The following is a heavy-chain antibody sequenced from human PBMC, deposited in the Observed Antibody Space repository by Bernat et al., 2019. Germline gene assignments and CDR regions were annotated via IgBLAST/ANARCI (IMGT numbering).Heavy chain of an antibody. CDR1: GFTFSSYG. V-gene: IGHV3-30*02. D-gene: IGHD1-26*01. CDR2: IRYDGSNK. Sequence: QVQLVESGGGVVQPGGSLRLSCAASGFTFSSYGMHWVRQAPGKELEWVAFIRYDGSNKYYADSVKVRFTMSRDNSKNTLYLQMNSLRAEDPAVYYCAKDGGSYYVDDYWGQGTLVTVSS. CDR3: AKDGGSYYVDDY. J-gene: IGHJ4*02.